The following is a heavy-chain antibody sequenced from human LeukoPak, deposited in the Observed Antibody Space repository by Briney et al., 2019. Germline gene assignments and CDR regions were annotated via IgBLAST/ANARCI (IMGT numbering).Heavy chain of an antibody. Sequence: ASVKVSCKASGYTFSSYDIHWVRQATGQGLEWMGWMNPNSGNTGYAQKFQGRVTMTRSTSISTAYMELSSLRFEDTAVYYCTRSVRNGHIDYWGQGTLVTVSS. V-gene: IGHV1-8*01. CDR2: MNPNSGNT. CDR1: GYTFSSYD. J-gene: IGHJ4*02. CDR3: TRSVRNGHIDY. D-gene: IGHD2-21*01.